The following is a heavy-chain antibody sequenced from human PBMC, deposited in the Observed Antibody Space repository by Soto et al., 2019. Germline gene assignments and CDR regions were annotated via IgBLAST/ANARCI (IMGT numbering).Heavy chain of an antibody. D-gene: IGHD3-3*01. J-gene: IGHJ4*02. Sequence: GGSLRLSCAASGFTFTSFAVSWVRQAPGKGLEWVSAISGSGGATYYADSVKGRFTVSRDNSRNTVYLQVDSLRVEYTAVYHCATGEWLSTSYFNFWGKGTLVTVSS. CDR3: ATGEWLSTSYFNF. CDR1: GFTFTSFA. CDR2: ISGSGGAT. V-gene: IGHV3-23*01.